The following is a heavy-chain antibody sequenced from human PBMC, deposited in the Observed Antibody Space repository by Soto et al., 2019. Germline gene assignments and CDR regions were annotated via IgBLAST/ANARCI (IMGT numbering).Heavy chain of an antibody. V-gene: IGHV1-69*02. CDR3: AVGVGVLYYFDY. CDR2: IIPILGIA. CDR1: GGTFSSYT. Sequence: QVQLVQSGAEVKKPGSSVKVSCKASGGTFSSYTISWVRQAPGQGLEWMGRIIPILGIANYAQKFQGRVTXXAXQSTSTAYMELSSLRSEDTAVYYCAVGVGVLYYFDYWGQGTLVTVSS. J-gene: IGHJ4*02. D-gene: IGHD1-26*01.